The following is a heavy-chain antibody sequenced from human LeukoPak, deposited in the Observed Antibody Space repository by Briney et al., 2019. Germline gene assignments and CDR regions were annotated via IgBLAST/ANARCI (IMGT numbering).Heavy chain of an antibody. J-gene: IGHJ4*02. CDR2: VSSSSTI. D-gene: IGHD6-19*01. Sequence: GGSLRLSCAASGFTFSSYSMNWVRQAPGKGLEWVSYVSSSSTIYYADSVKGRFTISRDNAKNSLYLQMNSLRDEDTAVYYCARALYSSGWYGVLGLDYWGQGTLVTVSS. CDR3: ARALYSSGWYGVLGLDY. CDR1: GFTFSSYS. V-gene: IGHV3-48*02.